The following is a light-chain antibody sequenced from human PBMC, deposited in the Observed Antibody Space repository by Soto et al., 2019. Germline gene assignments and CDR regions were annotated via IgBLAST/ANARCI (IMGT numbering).Light chain of an antibody. Sequence: DIQMTQSPSSLSASVADRVTITCRTSQSISRYLNWYQQKPGRAPKLLIYGASTLESGVPSRFSGSGSGTDFTLTINNLQPEDFASYFCQENYSTPLTFGGGTKVDIK. CDR1: QSISRY. CDR2: GAS. V-gene: IGKV1-39*01. CDR3: QENYSTPLT. J-gene: IGKJ4*01.